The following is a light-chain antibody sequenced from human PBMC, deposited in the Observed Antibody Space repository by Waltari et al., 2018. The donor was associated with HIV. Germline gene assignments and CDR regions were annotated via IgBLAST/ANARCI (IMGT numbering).Light chain of an antibody. CDR2: AAS. V-gene: IGKV1-39*01. J-gene: IGKJ2*03. Sequence: DIQMTQSPSSLSASVGDRVTITCRASQSISSYLNWYQHKPGKAPKLLISAASSLQSGVRSRFSGRGSWTDFTLTISSLQPEDFASYYCQQSDTTPLYSFGQGTKLEIK. CDR3: QQSDTTPLYS. CDR1: QSISSY.